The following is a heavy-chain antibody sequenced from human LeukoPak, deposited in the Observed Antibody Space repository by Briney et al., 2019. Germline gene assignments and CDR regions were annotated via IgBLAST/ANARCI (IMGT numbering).Heavy chain of an antibody. CDR2: MNPNSGNT. J-gene: IGHJ5*02. D-gene: IGHD6-19*01. CDR3: ARGQWGNWFDP. CDR1: GYTFTGYY. Sequence: ASVKVSCKASGYTFTGYYMHWVRQATGQGLEWMGWMNPNSGNTGYAQKFQGRVTITRNTSISTAYMELSSLRSEDTAVYYCARGQWGNWFDPWGQGTLVTVSS. V-gene: IGHV1-8*03.